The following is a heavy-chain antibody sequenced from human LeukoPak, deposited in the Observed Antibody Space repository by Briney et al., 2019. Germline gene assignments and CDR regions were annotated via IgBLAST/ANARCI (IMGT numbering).Heavy chain of an antibody. J-gene: IGHJ3*02. CDR1: GGTFSSYA. CDR3: ARDLLDDGFAAGNDAFDI. D-gene: IGHD5-24*01. Sequence: SVKVSCKASGGTFSSYAISWVRQAPGQGLEWMGGIIPIFGTANYAQKFQGRVTITADESTSTAYMELSSLRSEDTAVYYCARDLLDDGFAAGNDAFDIWGQGTMVTVSS. V-gene: IGHV1-69*13. CDR2: IIPIFGTA.